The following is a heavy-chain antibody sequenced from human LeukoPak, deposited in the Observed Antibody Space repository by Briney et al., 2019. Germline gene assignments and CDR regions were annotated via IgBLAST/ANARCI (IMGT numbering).Heavy chain of an antibody. CDR2: ITSTGSYT. V-gene: IGHV3-21*04. CDR3: AKATGTLGA. D-gene: IGHD1-1*01. J-gene: IGHJ5*02. CDR1: GFTFSSYN. Sequence: GGSLRLSCAASGFTFSSYNMNWVRQAPGKGLEWVSSITSTGSYTFYADSVKGRFTIPRDNAKNSLYLQMNSLRAEDTAVYYCAKATGTLGAWGQGTLVTVSS.